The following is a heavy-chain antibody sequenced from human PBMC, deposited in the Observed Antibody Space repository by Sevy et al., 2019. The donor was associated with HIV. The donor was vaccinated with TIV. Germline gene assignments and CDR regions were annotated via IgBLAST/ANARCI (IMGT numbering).Heavy chain of an antibody. V-gene: IGHV3-9*01. CDR1: GFSFGDYA. CDR2: VSWNSGAK. CDR3: AKGGYGYYFTGDNWTDA. J-gene: IGHJ5*02. D-gene: IGHD4-17*01. Sequence: GGSLRLSCVASGFSFGDYAMHWVRQRPGKGLEWVAGVSWNSGAKGYADSVKGRFTLSRDKTENSLYLQMNNLRPDDTAFYYCAKGGYGYYFTGDNWTDAWGQGTLVTVSS.